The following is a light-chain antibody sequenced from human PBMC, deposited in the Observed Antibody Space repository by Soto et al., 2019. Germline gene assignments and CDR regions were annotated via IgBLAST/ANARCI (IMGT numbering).Light chain of an antibody. Sequence: EIVLTQSPGTLSLSPGERATLSCRASQSVSSTYLAWYQQKPGQAPRLLIYGASSRATGIPDRFSGSGSGTDFTLTISRLETEDFAVYYCQQYGSSTWTFGQGTKVELK. V-gene: IGKV3-20*01. CDR1: QSVSSTY. J-gene: IGKJ1*01. CDR2: GAS. CDR3: QQYGSSTWT.